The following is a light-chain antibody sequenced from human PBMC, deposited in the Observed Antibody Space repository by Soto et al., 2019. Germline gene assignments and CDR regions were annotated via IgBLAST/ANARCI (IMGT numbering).Light chain of an antibody. CDR2: AAS. CDR1: QSISNY. V-gene: IGKV1-39*01. J-gene: IGKJ1*01. Sequence: DIQMTQSPSSLSASVGDRVTITWRASQSISNYLNWYQHKPGKAPKLLIYAASSLQSGVPSRFSGSGSGTDFTLTISSLQLEDFATYYCQQSYSTAWTFGQGTKVEIK. CDR3: QQSYSTAWT.